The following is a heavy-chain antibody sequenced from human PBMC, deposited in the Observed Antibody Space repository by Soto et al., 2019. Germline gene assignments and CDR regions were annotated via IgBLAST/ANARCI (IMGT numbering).Heavy chain of an antibody. CDR3: ARGGGYSYGSGNWFDP. CDR1: GGSVSSGSYY. Sequence: QVQLQESGPGLVKPSETLSLTCTVSGGSVSSGSYYWSWIRQPPGKGLEWIGYIYYSGSTNYNPSLKSRVTISVDTSKNQFSLKLSSVTAADTAVYYCARGGGYSYGSGNWFDPWGQGTLVTVSS. CDR2: IYYSGST. V-gene: IGHV4-61*01. J-gene: IGHJ5*02. D-gene: IGHD5-18*01.